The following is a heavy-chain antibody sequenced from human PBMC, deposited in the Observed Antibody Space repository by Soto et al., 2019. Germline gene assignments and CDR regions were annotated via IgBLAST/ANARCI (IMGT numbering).Heavy chain of an antibody. CDR2: IIPIFGTA. J-gene: IGHJ6*02. CDR3: ARFVPAAYYYYGMDV. D-gene: IGHD2-2*01. Sequence: SVKVSCKASGGTFSSYAISWVRQAPGQGLEWMGGIIPIFGTANYAQKFQGRVTITADKSTSTAYMELSSLRSEDTAVYYCARFVPAAYYYYGMDVWGQGTTVTAP. V-gene: IGHV1-69*06. CDR1: GGTFSSYA.